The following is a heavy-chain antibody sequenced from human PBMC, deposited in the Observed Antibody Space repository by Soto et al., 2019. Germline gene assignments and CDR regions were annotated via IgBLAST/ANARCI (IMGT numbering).Heavy chain of an antibody. V-gene: IGHV1-69*01. CDR2: IIPIFGTA. Sequence: QVQLVQSGAEVKKPVSSVKVSCKASGGTFSSYAISWVRQAPGQGLEWMGGIIPIFGTANYAQKFQGRVTITADESTSTAYMVLSSLRSEDTAVYYCARASGIAAAGDYYYGMDVWGQGTTVTVSS. CDR3: ARASGIAAAGDYYYGMDV. D-gene: IGHD6-13*01. J-gene: IGHJ6*02. CDR1: GGTFSSYA.